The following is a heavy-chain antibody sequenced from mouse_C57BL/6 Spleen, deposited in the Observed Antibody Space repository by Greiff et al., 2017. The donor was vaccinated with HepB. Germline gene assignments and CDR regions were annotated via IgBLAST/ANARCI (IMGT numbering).Heavy chain of an antibody. Sequence: VQLQQSGPELVKPGASVKISCKASGYAFSSSCMHWVKQRPGKGLEWIGRIYPGDGDTNYNGKFKGKATLTADKSSSTAYMQLSSLTSEDSAVYFCAREAWLNAMDYWGQGTSVTVSS. D-gene: IGHD2-2*01. CDR3: AREAWLNAMDY. CDR1: GYAFSSSC. V-gene: IGHV1-82*01. CDR2: IYPGDGDT. J-gene: IGHJ4*01.